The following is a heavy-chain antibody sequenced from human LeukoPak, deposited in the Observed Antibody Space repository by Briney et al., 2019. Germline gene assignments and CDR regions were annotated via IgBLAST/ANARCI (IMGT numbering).Heavy chain of an antibody. CDR3: AREDIVVVPAAIPFDY. J-gene: IGHJ4*02. CDR1: GFTFSSYS. CDR2: ISSSSSTI. D-gene: IGHD2-2*02. V-gene: IGHV3-48*01. Sequence: GGSLRLSCAASGFTFSSYSMNWVRQAPGKGLEWVSYISSSSSTIYYADSVKGRFTISRDNAKNSLYLQMNSLRAEDTAVYYCAREDIVVVPAAIPFDYWGQGTLVTVSS.